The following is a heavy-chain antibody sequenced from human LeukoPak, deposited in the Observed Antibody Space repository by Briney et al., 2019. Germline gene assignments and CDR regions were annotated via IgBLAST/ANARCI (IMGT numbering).Heavy chain of an antibody. J-gene: IGHJ4*02. D-gene: IGHD1-26*01. CDR3: ARGAKWAYYFDY. Sequence: AGGSLRLSWAAAAFTFTTYWMNWVRHVPGRGLEWVSRINGDESSTNYADSVKGRFTISRDNAKDTLYLHMNSLTAEDTAVYYCARGAKWAYYFDYWGQGTLVTVSS. CDR1: AFTFTTYW. V-gene: IGHV3-74*01. CDR2: INGDESST.